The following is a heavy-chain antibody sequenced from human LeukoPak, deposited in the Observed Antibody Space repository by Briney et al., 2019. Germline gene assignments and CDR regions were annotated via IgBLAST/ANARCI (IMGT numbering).Heavy chain of an antibody. CDR1: GFTFGTYA. Sequence: GGSLRLSCAASGFTFGTYAMSWVRQAPDKGLEWVSAISGSGGSTYYADPVKGRFTISRDNSKNTLYLQMNSLRAEDTAVYYCAKHNVLLWFGELSGDAFDIWGQGTMVTVSS. CDR2: ISGSGGST. V-gene: IGHV3-23*01. CDR3: AKHNVLLWFGELSGDAFDI. D-gene: IGHD3-10*01. J-gene: IGHJ3*02.